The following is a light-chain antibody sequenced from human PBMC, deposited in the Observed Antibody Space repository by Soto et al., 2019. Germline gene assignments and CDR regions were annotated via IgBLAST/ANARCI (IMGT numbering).Light chain of an antibody. CDR1: SSDVGSYNL. V-gene: IGLV2-23*03. J-gene: IGLJ2*01. Sequence: QSALTQPASVSGSPGKSITISCTGTSSDVGSYNLVSWYQQHPGKAPKLMIYEGSKRPSGVSNRFSGSKSGNTASLTISGLQAEDEAEYYCCSYAGSSNFHVVFGGVTKLTVL. CDR3: CSYAGSSNFHVV. CDR2: EGS.